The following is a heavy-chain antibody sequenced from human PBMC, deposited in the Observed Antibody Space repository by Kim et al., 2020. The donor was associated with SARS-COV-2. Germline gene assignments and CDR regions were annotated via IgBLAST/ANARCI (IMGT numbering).Heavy chain of an antibody. CDR1: GGSFSGSS. D-gene: IGHD5-18*01. CDR3: ARGRSGVVPAPVLGLGAYYEYYIMDV. V-gene: IGHV4-34*01. J-gene: IGHJ6*02. CDR2: INHSGST. Sequence: SETLSLTCAVYGGSFSGSSWTWLRQPPGKGLEWIGEINHSGSTKYDPSLQSRVSISIDTSKNQFSLMLRSVTAADTAVYYCARGRSGVVPAPVLGLGAYYEYYIMDVWGRGTTVTVSS.